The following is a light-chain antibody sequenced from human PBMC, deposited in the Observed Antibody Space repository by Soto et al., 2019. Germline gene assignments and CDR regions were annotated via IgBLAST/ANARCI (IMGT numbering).Light chain of an antibody. V-gene: IGKV3-20*01. CDR3: EQYCSSPTWT. Sequence: EIVLTQSPGTLSLSPGERATLSCRASQSVSNNYLAWYQQKPGQAPRLLIYGASSRATGIPDRFTVSGSVTDFTLTISRLEPEDCAVFYCEQYCSSPTWTFGQGTKVVI. J-gene: IGKJ1*01. CDR2: GAS. CDR1: QSVSNNY.